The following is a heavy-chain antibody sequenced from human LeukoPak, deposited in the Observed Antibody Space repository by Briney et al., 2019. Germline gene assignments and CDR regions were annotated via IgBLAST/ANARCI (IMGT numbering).Heavy chain of an antibody. D-gene: IGHD4-17*01. J-gene: IGHJ5*02. Sequence: SETLSLTCTVSGGSIISYYWSWIRQPPGKGLEWIGYIYYSVSTNYNPSLKSRVTISVDTSKNQFSLKLSSVTAADTAVYYCASHDYGDHVWFDPWGQGTLVTVSS. CDR2: IYYSVST. V-gene: IGHV4-59*08. CDR1: GGSIISYY. CDR3: ASHDYGDHVWFDP.